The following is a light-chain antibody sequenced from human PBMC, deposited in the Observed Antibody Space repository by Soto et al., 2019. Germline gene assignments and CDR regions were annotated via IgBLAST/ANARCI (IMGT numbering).Light chain of an antibody. CDR3: SSYAASNNFYFV. J-gene: IGLJ3*02. V-gene: IGLV2-14*03. CDR1: SSDIGGYNY. CDR2: DVT. Sequence: QSVLTQPASVSGSPGQSITISCTGTSSDIGGYNYVSWYQQHPGKAPKLMIYDVTHRPSGVSNRFSGSKSGNTASLTISGLQAEDEADYYCSSYAASNNFYFVFGGGTKLTVL.